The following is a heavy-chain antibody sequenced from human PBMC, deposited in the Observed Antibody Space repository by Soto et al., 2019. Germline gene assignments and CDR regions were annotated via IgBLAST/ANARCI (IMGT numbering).Heavy chain of an antibody. CDR2: INHSGST. CDR3: ARRQQEVDIVVVPAANNWFDP. V-gene: IGHV4-34*01. CDR1: GGSFSGYY. J-gene: IGHJ5*02. D-gene: IGHD2-2*01. Sequence: SETLSLTCAVYGGSFSGYYWSWIRQPPGKGLEWIGEINHSGSTNYNPSLKSRVTISVDTSKNQFSLKLSAVTAADTAVYYCARRQQEVDIVVVPAANNWFDPWGQGTLVTVSS.